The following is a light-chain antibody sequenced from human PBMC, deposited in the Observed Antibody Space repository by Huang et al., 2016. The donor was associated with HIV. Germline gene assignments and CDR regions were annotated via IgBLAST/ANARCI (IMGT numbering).Light chain of an antibody. V-gene: IGKV3-15*01. CDR2: GES. J-gene: IGKJ5*01. CDR3: QQYDNGPIA. CDR1: QSVSSN. Sequence: EIVMTQSPATLSVSPGERATLSCRASQSVSSNLAWYQQKHGQAPRLLIYGESTWVTGVPARFSGRWSGTEFPLTISSLQSEDFAVYYCQQYDNGPIAFGQGTRLEI.